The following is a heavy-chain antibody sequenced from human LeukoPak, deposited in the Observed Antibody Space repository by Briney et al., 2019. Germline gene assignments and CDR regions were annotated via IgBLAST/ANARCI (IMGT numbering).Heavy chain of an antibody. J-gene: IGHJ4*02. V-gene: IGHV3-43*02. CDR1: GFTFDDYA. D-gene: IGHD3-22*01. CDR2: ISGDGGST. CDR3: AKDSHLYYYDSSGYYLDY. Sequence: GGSLRLSCAASGFTFDDYAMHWVRQAPGKGLEWVSLISGDGGSTYYTDSVKGRFTISRDNSKNSLYLQMNSLRTEDTALYYCAKDSHLYYYDSSGYYLDYWGQGTLVTISS.